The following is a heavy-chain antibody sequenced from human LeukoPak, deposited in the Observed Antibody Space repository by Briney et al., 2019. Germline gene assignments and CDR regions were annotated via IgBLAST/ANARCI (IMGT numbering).Heavy chain of an antibody. Sequence: GGSLRLSCAASGFTFSSYAMHWVRQAPGKGLEWVAVISYDGSNKYYADSVKGRFTISRDNSKNTLCLQMNSLRAEDTAVYYCARDLYADYVWGSFDYWGQGTLVTVSS. CDR1: GFTFSSYA. CDR2: ISYDGSNK. CDR3: ARDLYADYVWGSFDY. D-gene: IGHD3-16*01. J-gene: IGHJ4*02. V-gene: IGHV3-30-3*01.